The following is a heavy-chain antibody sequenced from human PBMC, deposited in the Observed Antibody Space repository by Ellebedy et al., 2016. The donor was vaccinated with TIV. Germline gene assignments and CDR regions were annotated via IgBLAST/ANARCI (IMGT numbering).Heavy chain of an antibody. CDR1: GFTFSRYG. D-gene: IGHD6-19*01. CDR2: IWYDGSNK. Sequence: GGSLRLSXAASGFTFSRYGMHWVRQAPGKGLDWVAVIWYDGSNKYYADSVKGRFTISRDNSKNTLYLQMNSLRVEDTAVYYCARDGAVAGTPSGYWGQGTLVTVSS. CDR3: ARDGAVAGTPSGY. J-gene: IGHJ4*02. V-gene: IGHV3-33*01.